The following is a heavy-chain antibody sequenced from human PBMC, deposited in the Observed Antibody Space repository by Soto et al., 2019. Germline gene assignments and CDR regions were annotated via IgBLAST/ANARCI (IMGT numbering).Heavy chain of an antibody. Sequence: GGSLRLSCAASGFAFNDYYMYWIRQTPGKGLEWVSYISSSSSYTNYADSVKGRFTISRDNAKNSLYLQMNSLRAEDTAVYYCAKDLLEWLLRQRGDFGYWGQGTLVTVSS. J-gene: IGHJ4*02. V-gene: IGHV3-11*06. D-gene: IGHD3-3*01. CDR1: GFAFNDYY. CDR3: AKDLLEWLLRQRGDFGY. CDR2: ISSSSSYT.